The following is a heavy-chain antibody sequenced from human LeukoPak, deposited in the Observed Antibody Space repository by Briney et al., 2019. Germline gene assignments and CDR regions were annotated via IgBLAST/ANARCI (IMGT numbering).Heavy chain of an antibody. Sequence: PSETLSLTCTVSGGSISSSTYYWGWIRQPPGKGLEWIGSIYYSGSTYYNPPLKSRVTISVGTSKNQFSLKVSSVTAADTAVYYCARIGVATIAGNGLDYYYMDVRGKGTTVTVSS. CDR2: IYYSGST. D-gene: IGHD5-12*01. CDR3: ARIGVATIAGNGLDYYYMDV. V-gene: IGHV4-39*01. J-gene: IGHJ6*03. CDR1: GGSISSSTYY.